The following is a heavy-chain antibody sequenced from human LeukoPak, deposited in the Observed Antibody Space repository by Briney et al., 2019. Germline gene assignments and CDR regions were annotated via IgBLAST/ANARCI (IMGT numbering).Heavy chain of an antibody. CDR2: INHSGST. CDR1: GGSFSGYY. V-gene: IGHV4-34*01. Sequence: SETLSLTCAVYGGSFSGYYWSWIRQPPGKGLEWIWEINHSGSTNYNPSLKSRVTISVDTSKNQFSLKLSFVTAADTAVYYCARKGAHNTSNSESFDYWGQGTLVTVSS. CDR3: ARKGAHNTSNSESFDY. J-gene: IGHJ4*02. D-gene: IGHD1-26*01.